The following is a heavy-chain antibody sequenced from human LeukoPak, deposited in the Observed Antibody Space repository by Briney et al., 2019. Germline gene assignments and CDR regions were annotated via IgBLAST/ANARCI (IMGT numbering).Heavy chain of an antibody. Sequence: PSETLSLTCTVSGASISDYYWSWIRQPPGKGLEWIGYIYYTGTTNYNPSLKSRVTISVDTSKNQFSLKVSSVTAADTAVYYCARGHRGLGYWGQGTLVTVSS. J-gene: IGHJ4*02. CDR2: IYYTGTT. CDR3: ARGHRGLGY. V-gene: IGHV4-59*01. CDR1: GASISDYY. D-gene: IGHD3-16*01.